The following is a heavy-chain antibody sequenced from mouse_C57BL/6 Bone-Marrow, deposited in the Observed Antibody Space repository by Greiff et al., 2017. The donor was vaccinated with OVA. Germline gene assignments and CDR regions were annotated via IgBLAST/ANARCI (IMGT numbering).Heavy chain of an antibody. Sequence: DVKLVESGGDLVKPGGSLKLSCAASGFTFSSYGMSWVRQTPDKRLEWVATISSGGSYTYYPDSVKGRFTISRDNAKNTLYLQMSSLKSEDTAMYYCARPFYYGNYSYYFDYWGQGTTRTVSS. CDR1: GFTFSSYG. CDR2: ISSGGSYT. V-gene: IGHV5-6*02. J-gene: IGHJ2*01. D-gene: IGHD2-1*01. CDR3: ARPFYYGNYSYYFDY.